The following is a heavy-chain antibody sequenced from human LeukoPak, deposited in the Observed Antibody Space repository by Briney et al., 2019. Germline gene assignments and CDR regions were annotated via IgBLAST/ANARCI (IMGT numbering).Heavy chain of an antibody. CDR3: ARDGGVVRGVIIRGDYFDY. CDR1: GFTFRSYA. V-gene: IGHV3-23*01. J-gene: IGHJ4*02. D-gene: IGHD3-10*01. CDR2: ITADGSST. Sequence: GGSLRLSCAVSGFTFRSYAMKWVRQAPGKGLEWVSAITADGSSTHYTISVKGRFIISRDTPKNTLYLQMNSLRAEDTAVYYCARDGGVVRGVIIRGDYFDYWGQGTLVTVSS.